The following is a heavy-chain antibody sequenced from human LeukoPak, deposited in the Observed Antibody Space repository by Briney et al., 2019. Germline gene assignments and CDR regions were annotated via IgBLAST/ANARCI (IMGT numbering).Heavy chain of an antibody. Sequence: GGSLRLSCAASGFTFSSYWMHWVRQAPGKGLVWVSRINSDGSSTSYADSVKGRFTISRGNAKSTLYLQMNSLRAEDTAVYYCARPPLWFGELWYDYWGQGTLVTVSS. D-gene: IGHD3-10*01. J-gene: IGHJ4*02. V-gene: IGHV3-74*01. CDR2: INSDGSST. CDR3: ARPPLWFGELWYDY. CDR1: GFTFSSYW.